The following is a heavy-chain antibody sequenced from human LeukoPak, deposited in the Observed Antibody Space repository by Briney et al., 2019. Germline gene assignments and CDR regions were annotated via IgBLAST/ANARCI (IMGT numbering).Heavy chain of an antibody. CDR1: GGSISTSNYY. CDR2: IFYSGST. J-gene: IGHJ4*02. D-gene: IGHD3-3*01. CDR3: ARCPYYDFWSGYCYFDY. Sequence: SETLSLTCTVSGGSISTSNYYWGWIRQPPGKGLEWIGNIFYSGSTYYNPSLKSRVTISVDTSKNQFSLKLSSVTAADTAVYYCARCPYYDFWSGYCYFDYWGQGTLVTVSS. V-gene: IGHV4-39*07.